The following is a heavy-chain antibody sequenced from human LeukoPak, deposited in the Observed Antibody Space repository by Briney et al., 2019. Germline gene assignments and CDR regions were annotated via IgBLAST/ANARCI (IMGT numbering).Heavy chain of an antibody. CDR2: INQDGSEK. Sequence: GGSLRLSCAASGFTFSTYWMSWVRLAPGKGLEWVANINQDGSEKYYVDSVKGRFTISRDNAKKSLYLQMNSLRAEDTAVYYCARGEYQLPGDSWGQGTLVTVSS. D-gene: IGHD2-2*01. CDR1: GFTFSTYW. V-gene: IGHV3-7*03. J-gene: IGHJ4*02. CDR3: ARGEYQLPGDS.